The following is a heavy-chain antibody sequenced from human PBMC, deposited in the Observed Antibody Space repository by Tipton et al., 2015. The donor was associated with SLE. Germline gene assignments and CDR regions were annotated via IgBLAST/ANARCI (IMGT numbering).Heavy chain of an antibody. CDR1: GYTFTSYY. V-gene: IGHV1-46*01. J-gene: IGHJ3*02. CDR2: INPSGGGT. D-gene: IGHD6-19*01. Sequence: QLVQSGAEVRKPGASVKVSCKASGYTFTSYYMHWVRQAPGQGLEWMGIINPSGGGTSYAQKFQGRVTLTRDTSTSTVYMELSSLTSEDTAVYYCARDQDSSGWYVAFDIWGQGTMVTVSS. CDR3: ARDQDSSGWYVAFDI.